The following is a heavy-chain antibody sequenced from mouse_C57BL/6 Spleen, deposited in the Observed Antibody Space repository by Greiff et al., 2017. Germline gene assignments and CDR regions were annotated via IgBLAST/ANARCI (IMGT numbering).Heavy chain of an antibody. CDR3: ARYGSSFLYAMDY. CDR2: INPSSGYT. D-gene: IGHD1-1*01. J-gene: IGHJ4*01. V-gene: IGHV1-7*01. Sequence: QVQLQQSGAELAKPGASVKLSCKASGYTFTSYWMHWVKQRPGQGLEWIGYINPSSGYTKYNQKFKDKATLTADKSSSTAYMQLSSLTYEYSAVYYCARYGSSFLYAMDYWGQGTSVTVSS. CDR1: GYTFTSYW.